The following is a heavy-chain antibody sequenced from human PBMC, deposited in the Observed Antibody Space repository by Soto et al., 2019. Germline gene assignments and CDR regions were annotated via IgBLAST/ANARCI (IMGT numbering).Heavy chain of an antibody. CDR2: ISSSSTI. V-gene: IGHV3-48*02. CDR1: GFTFSSYS. CDR3: ARVGIAAFDP. Sequence: PGGSLRLSCAASGFTFSSYSMNWVRQAPGKGLEWVSYISSSSTIYYADSVKGRFTISRDNAKNSLYLQMNSLRDEDTAVYYCARVGIAAFDPWGQGTLVTVSS. J-gene: IGHJ5*02. D-gene: IGHD6-13*01.